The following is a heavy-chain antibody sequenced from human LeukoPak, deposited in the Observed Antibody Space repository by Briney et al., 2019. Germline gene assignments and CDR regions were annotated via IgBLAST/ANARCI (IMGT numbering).Heavy chain of an antibody. Sequence: GGSLRLSCAASGFTFSSYAMSWVRQAPGKGLEWVSAISGSGGSTYYADSVKGRFTISRDNSKNTLYLQMNSLRAEDTAVYYCAIDEGQQLGEYFQHWGQGTLVTVSS. V-gene: IGHV3-23*01. CDR2: ISGSGGST. D-gene: IGHD6-13*01. J-gene: IGHJ1*01. CDR1: GFTFSSYA. CDR3: AIDEGQQLGEYFQH.